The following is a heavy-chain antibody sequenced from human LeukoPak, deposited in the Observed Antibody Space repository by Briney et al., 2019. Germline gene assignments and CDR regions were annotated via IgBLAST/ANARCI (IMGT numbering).Heavy chain of an antibody. J-gene: IGHJ4*02. CDR1: RYTFTSYY. D-gene: IGHD4-17*01. V-gene: IGHV1-46*01. CDR3: ARDRVTTNTPYFDY. Sequence: ASVKDSCKASRYTFTSYYIHWVRQATGQGLEWMGIINPSGGSTSYAQKFQGRVTMTRDTSISTAYMELSRLTSDDTAVYYCARDRVTTNTPYFDYWGQGTLVTVSS. CDR2: INPSGGST.